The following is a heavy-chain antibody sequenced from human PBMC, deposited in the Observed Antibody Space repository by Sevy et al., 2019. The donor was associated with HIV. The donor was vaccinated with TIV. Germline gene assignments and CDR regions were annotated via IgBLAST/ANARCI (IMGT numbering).Heavy chain of an antibody. J-gene: IGHJ6*02. CDR3: AKYGVLELPNTRILSPTDYYYYYGMDV. CDR1: GFTFSSYG. D-gene: IGHD1-7*01. V-gene: IGHV3-30*18. Sequence: GGSLRLSCAASGFTFSSYGMHWVRQAPGKGLEWVAVISYDGSNKYYADSVKGRFTISRDNSKNTLYLQMNSLRAEDTAVYYCAKYGVLELPNTRILSPTDYYYYYGMDVWDQGTTVTVSS. CDR2: ISYDGSNK.